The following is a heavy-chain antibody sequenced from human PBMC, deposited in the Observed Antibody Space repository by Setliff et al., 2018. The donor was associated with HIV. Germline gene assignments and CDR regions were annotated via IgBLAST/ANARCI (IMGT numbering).Heavy chain of an antibody. D-gene: IGHD4-17*01. J-gene: IGHJ4*02. CDR1: GYTFTSYY. CDR2: SYPSDGRT. Sequence: ASVKVSCKASGYTFTSYYLHWLRQAPGQGLEWMGISYPSDGRTQYAQKFQGRVTMTRDTSTSTAYMELRSLRSDDTAMYYCARPGGSYGDYGWYLRFWGQGTLVTVSS. V-gene: IGHV1-46*01. CDR3: ARPGGSYGDYGWYLRF.